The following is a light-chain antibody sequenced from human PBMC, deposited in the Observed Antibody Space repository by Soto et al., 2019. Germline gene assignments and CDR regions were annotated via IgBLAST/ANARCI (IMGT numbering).Light chain of an antibody. CDR3: QQYNNWPLT. J-gene: IGKJ4*01. Sequence: EVVMTQSPATLSVSPGERATLSCRASQTVRDNLGWYQQKPSQPPRLLIYGATTRATGIPARFSGSGSGTEFTLTISSLQSEDFAVYYCQQYNNWPLTFGGGTKVVIK. CDR2: GAT. V-gene: IGKV3D-15*01. CDR1: QTVRDN.